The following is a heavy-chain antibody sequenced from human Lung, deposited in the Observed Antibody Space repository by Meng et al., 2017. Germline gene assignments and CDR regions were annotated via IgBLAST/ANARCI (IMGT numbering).Heavy chain of an antibody. CDR1: GFTLSDYS. D-gene: IGHD3-10*01. V-gene: IGHV3-21*01. J-gene: IGHJ4*02. CDR3: ARGDGSGSLFEN. CDR2: ISESGNYR. Sequence: EVQLVESGGGLVKPGGSLRLSCAASGFTLSDYSMNWVRRAPGEGLEWVSSISESGNYRYYADSVKGRFTVTRDNAKNSLYLQMNSLRAEDTAVYYCARGDGSGSLFENWGQGTLVTVSS.